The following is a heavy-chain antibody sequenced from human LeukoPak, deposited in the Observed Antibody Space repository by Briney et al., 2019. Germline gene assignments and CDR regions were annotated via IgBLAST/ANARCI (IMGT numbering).Heavy chain of an antibody. Sequence: SVKVSCKASGGTFSSYAISWVRQAPGQGLEWMGRIIPILGIANYAQKFQGRVTITADKSTSTAYMELSSLRSEDTAVYYCARDSPYGSTNLMHYGGQGTLVTVSS. CDR1: GGTFSSYA. V-gene: IGHV1-69*04. CDR2: IIPILGIA. J-gene: IGHJ4*02. D-gene: IGHD3-10*01. CDR3: ARDSPYGSTNLMHY.